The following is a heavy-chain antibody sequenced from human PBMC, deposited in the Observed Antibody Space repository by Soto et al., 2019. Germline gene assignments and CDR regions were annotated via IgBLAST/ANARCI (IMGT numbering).Heavy chain of an antibody. J-gene: IGHJ6*03. CDR3: ARRTAAAGLYYSSDMDV. CDR2: SYYSGSP. D-gene: IGHD6-13*01. Sequence: QLQLQESGPGLVKPSETLSLTCTVSGGSISSSSYYWGWIRQPPGKGLEWIGSSYYSGSPYYNPSLERRVTICVDTSKNQFSLMPSSVTAADTAVYYWARRTAAAGLYYSSDMDVGRKGTTVTVSS. CDR1: GGSISSSSYY. V-gene: IGHV4-39*01.